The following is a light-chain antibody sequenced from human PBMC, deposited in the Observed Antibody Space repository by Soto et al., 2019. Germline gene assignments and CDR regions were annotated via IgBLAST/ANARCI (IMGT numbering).Light chain of an antibody. CDR3: QQYGSLPPT. Sequence: EIVLTQSPGTLSLSPGERATLSCRASQSVRSNYLAWYQQKPGQAPRLLIYGATSRATGIPDRFSGSGSGTDFTLTISRLEPEDFAVYSCQQYGSLPPTFGQGTKVDIK. CDR1: QSVRSNY. J-gene: IGKJ1*01. V-gene: IGKV3-20*01. CDR2: GAT.